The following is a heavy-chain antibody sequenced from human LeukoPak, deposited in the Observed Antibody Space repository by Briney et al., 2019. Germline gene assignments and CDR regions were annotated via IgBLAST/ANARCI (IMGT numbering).Heavy chain of an antibody. CDR3: ARPRDADSYYFDY. CDR1: GYSFTNYW. Sequence: GESLKISCKGSGYSFTNYWIGWVRQMPGKGVEWMGIIYPGDSDTRYSPSFQGQVTISADTSISTSYLQWSSLRASDTAMYYCARPRDADSYYFDYWGQGTLVTVSS. J-gene: IGHJ4*02. V-gene: IGHV5-51*01. CDR2: IYPGDSDT. D-gene: IGHD5-24*01.